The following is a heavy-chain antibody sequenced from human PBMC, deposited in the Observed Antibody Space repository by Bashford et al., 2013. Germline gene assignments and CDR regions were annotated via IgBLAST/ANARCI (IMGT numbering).Heavy chain of an antibody. Sequence: RQAPGKGLEWISYISSTGSTISYADSVKGRFAISRDSATNSVYLQMNSLRDDDTAVYYCARERWGSYRSLDSWGQGTLVTVSS. CDR2: ISSTGSTI. D-gene: IGHD1-26*01. J-gene: IGHJ5*01. V-gene: IGHV3-11*01. CDR3: ARERWGSYRSLDS.